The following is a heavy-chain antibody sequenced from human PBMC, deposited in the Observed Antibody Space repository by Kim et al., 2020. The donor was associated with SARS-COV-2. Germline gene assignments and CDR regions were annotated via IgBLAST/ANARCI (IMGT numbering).Heavy chain of an antibody. CDR3: ARGGKKAVASDFDY. J-gene: IGHJ4*02. Sequence: ASVKVSCKASGYTFTSYAMNWVRQAPGQGLEWMGWINTNTGNPTYAQGFTGRFVFSLDTSVSTAYLQISSLKAEDTAVYYCARGGKKAVASDFDYWGQGTLVTVSS. CDR1: GYTFTSYA. V-gene: IGHV7-4-1*02. D-gene: IGHD6-19*01. CDR2: INTNTGNP.